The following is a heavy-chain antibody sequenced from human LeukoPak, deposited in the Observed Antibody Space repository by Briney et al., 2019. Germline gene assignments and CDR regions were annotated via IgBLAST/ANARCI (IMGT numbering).Heavy chain of an antibody. CDR3: ARVFLQWLERFDY. V-gene: IGHV1-18*04. J-gene: IGHJ4*02. CDR1: GYTFTGYY. Sequence: GASVKVSCKTSGYTFTGYYMHWVRQAPGQGLEWMGWISAYNGNTNYAQKLQGRVTMTTDTSTSTAYMELRSLRSDDTAVYYCARVFLQWLERFDYWGQGTLVTVSS. D-gene: IGHD6-19*01. CDR2: ISAYNGNT.